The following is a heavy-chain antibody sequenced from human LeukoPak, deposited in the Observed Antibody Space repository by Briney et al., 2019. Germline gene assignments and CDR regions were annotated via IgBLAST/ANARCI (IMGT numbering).Heavy chain of an antibody. J-gene: IGHJ6*03. Sequence: GGSLRLSCAASEFTFVRYAMNWVRQAPGKGLEWVSYISSSSAKIDYAESVKGRFTISRDNSKDSLYLQMDSLRAEDTAVYYCARDPSYASSWYHYMDVWGKGTTVTVSS. CDR1: EFTFVRYA. V-gene: IGHV3-48*04. D-gene: IGHD6-13*01. CDR3: ARDPSYASSWYHYMDV. CDR2: ISSSSAKI.